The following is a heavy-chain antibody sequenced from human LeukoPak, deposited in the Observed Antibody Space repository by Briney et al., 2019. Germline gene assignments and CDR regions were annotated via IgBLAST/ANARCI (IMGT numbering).Heavy chain of an antibody. J-gene: IGHJ4*02. CDR3: AKHGGFHFDS. D-gene: IGHD3-16*01. Sequence: GTLSLTCAVSGGSINNFWSWVRQPPGKGLEWIGQIHHNGGTSYNPSLRSRVTMSIDKSKNQFSLHLNSVTAAGTAMYYCAKHGGFHFDSWGQGALVTVSS. V-gene: IGHV4-4*02. CDR1: GGSINNF. CDR2: IHHNGGT.